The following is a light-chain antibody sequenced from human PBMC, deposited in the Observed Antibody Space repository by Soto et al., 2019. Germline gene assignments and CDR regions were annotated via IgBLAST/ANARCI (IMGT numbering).Light chain of an antibody. CDR1: QSVRSNY. Sequence: EIVLPQSPGTLSLSSGARATLSCRASQSVRSNYLAWYQQKPGQAPRLLIYGASSRATGIPDRFGGSGFGTDFTVTISRLALEDFGVDYWHQYASSPLTFGGGTKVEIK. J-gene: IGKJ4*01. CDR2: GAS. V-gene: IGKV3-20*01. CDR3: HQYASSPLT.